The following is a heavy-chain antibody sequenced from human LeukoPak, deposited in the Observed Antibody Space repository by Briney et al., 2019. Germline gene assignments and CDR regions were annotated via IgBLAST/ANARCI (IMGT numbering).Heavy chain of an antibody. Sequence: SETLSLTCTVSGGSISSYYWSWIRQPPGKGLEWIGYIYYSGSTNYNPSLKSRVTISVDTSKNQFSLNLNSVTAADTAVYYCARDHSYPYYYDSSGYYYPYVWGQGTLVTVSS. CDR3: ARDHSYPYYYDSSGYYYPYV. D-gene: IGHD3-22*01. J-gene: IGHJ4*02. CDR1: GGSISSYY. V-gene: IGHV4-59*12. CDR2: IYYSGST.